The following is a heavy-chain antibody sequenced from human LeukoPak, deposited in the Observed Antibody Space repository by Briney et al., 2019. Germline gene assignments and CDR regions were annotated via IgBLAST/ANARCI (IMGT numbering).Heavy chain of an antibody. CDR2: ISGSGSTI. V-gene: IGHV3-11*01. Sequence: PGGSLRLSCAASGFTFSDYYMSWLRQAPGRGLEWVSYISGSGSTIYFADSVKGRFTISRDNSKNTLYLQMNSLRAEDTAVYYCAKDLDSGSYIFDYWGQGTLVTVSS. CDR3: AKDLDSGSYIFDY. D-gene: IGHD3-10*01. CDR1: GFTFSDYY. J-gene: IGHJ4*02.